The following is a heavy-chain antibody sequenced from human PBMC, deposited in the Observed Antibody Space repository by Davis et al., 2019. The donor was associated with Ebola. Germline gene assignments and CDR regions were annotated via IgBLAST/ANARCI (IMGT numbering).Heavy chain of an antibody. J-gene: IGHJ5*02. CDR3: ARVVTAINWFDP. Sequence: SETLSLTCTVSGGSISSYYWSWIRQPPGKGLEWIGYIYYSGSTNYNPSLKSRVTISVDTSKNQFSLKLSSVTAADTAVYYCARVVTAINWFDPWGQGTLVTVSS. V-gene: IGHV4-59*01. D-gene: IGHD2-21*02. CDR2: IYYSGST. CDR1: GGSISSYY.